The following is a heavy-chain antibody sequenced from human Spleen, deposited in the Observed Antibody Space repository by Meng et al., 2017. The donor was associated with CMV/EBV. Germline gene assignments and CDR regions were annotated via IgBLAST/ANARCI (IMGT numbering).Heavy chain of an antibody. Sequence: GGSLRLSCAASGFTFSSYAMSWVRQAPGKGLEWVSAISGSGGSTYYADSVKGRFTISRDNSKNTLYLQMISLRAEDTAVYHCAKGRGYCSSTSCLTGFDPWGQGTLVTVSS. CDR1: GFTFSSYA. D-gene: IGHD2-2*01. CDR3: AKGRGYCSSTSCLTGFDP. V-gene: IGHV3-23*01. CDR2: ISGSGGST. J-gene: IGHJ5*02.